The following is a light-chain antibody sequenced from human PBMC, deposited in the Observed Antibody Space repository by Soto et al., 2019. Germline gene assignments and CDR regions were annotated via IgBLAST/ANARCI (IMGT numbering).Light chain of an antibody. CDR1: SSDVGAYNY. Sequence: QSALTQPASESGSPGQSITISCTGTSSDVGAYNYVSWFQQHPGKAPKLMIYDVSNRPSGVSNRFSGSKSGNTASLTISGLQAEDEADYYCCSYTSSSTYVFGTGTKLTVL. V-gene: IGLV2-14*01. J-gene: IGLJ1*01. CDR2: DVS. CDR3: CSYTSSSTYV.